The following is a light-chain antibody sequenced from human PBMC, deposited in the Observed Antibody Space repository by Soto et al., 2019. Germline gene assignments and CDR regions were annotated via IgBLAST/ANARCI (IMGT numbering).Light chain of an antibody. CDR2: EVT. J-gene: IGLJ1*01. Sequence: QSVLTQPASVSGSPGQSITISCTGPSIDVGGYNYVSWYQHHPGKAPKLMFYEVTNRPSGVSIRFSGSKSGTTASLTISGLQAEDEADYYCLSFTSSFTYIFGTGTKVTV. CDR1: SIDVGGYNY. CDR3: LSFTSSFTYI. V-gene: IGLV2-14*01.